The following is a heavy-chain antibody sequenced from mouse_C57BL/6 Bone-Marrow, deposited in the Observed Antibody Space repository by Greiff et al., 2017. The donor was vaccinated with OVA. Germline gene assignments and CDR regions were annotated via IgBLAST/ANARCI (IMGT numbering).Heavy chain of an antibody. D-gene: IGHD1-1*01. J-gene: IGHJ2*01. V-gene: IGHV1-82*01. CDR2: IYPGDGDT. CDR3: AGYYYGSSYDFDY. Sequence: VQLVESGAELAKPGASVKISCKASGYAFSSSWMNWVKQRPGKGLEWIGRIYPGDGDTNYNGKFKGKATLTADKSSSTAYMQLSSLTSEDSAVYFCAGYYYGSSYDFDYWGQGTTLTVSS. CDR1: GYAFSSSW.